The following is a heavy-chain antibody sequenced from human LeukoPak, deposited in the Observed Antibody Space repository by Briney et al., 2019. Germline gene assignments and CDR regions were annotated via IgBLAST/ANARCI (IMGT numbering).Heavy chain of an antibody. Sequence: SETLSLTCTVSGGSISSSSYYWGWIRQPPGKGLEWTGSIYYSGSTYYNPSLKSRVTISVDASKNQFSLKLSSVTAADTAVYYCASIEAYYDFWSGYRTTIPDYWGQGTLVTVSS. CDR1: GGSISSSSYY. D-gene: IGHD3-3*01. J-gene: IGHJ4*02. CDR2: IYYSGST. CDR3: ASIEAYYDFWSGYRTTIPDY. V-gene: IGHV4-39*01.